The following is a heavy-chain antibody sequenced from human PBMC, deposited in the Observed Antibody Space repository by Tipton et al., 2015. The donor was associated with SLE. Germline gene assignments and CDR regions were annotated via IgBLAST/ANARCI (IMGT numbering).Heavy chain of an antibody. CDR1: GYIFTSYG. D-gene: IGHD3-10*01. Sequence: QLVQSGAEVKKPGASVTVSCKASGYIFTSYGISWVRQAPGQGLEWMGWITVYNNNAKYAPEFQGRVSMTTDIPTNTAYMELRSLTSDDTAVYYCARDPDHYPIDYWGQGTLVTVSS. CDR2: ITVYNNNA. CDR3: ARDPDHYPIDY. V-gene: IGHV1-18*01. J-gene: IGHJ4*02.